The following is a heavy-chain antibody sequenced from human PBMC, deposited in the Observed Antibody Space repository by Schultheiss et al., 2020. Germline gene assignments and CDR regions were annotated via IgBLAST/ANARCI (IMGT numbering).Heavy chain of an antibody. CDR3: ARRVSDSSGYYGDAFDI. V-gene: IGHV1-2*02. CDR1: GYTFTGYY. J-gene: IGHJ3*02. Sequence: ASVKVSCKASGYTFTGYYMHWVRQAPGQGLEWMGWINPNSGGTNYAQKFQGRVTMTRDTSISTAYMELSRLRSDDTAVYYCARRVSDSSGYYGDAFDIWGQGTLVTVSS. D-gene: IGHD3-22*01. CDR2: INPNSGGT.